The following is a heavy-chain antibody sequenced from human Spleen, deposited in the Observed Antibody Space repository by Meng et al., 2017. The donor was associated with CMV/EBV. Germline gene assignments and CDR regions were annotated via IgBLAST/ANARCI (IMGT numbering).Heavy chain of an antibody. CDR3: AKAVIVPGRAFGFDS. V-gene: IGHV3-20*04. D-gene: IGHD1-26*01. Sequence: GESLKISCAASGFIFDDHGMSWVRQAPGKGLEWVSGINWNGGSTGYADSVKGRFTISRDNAKNSLYLQMNSLRVEDTAVYFCAKAVIVPGRAFGFDSWGQGTLVTVSS. J-gene: IGHJ4*02. CDR2: INWNGGST. CDR1: GFIFDDHG.